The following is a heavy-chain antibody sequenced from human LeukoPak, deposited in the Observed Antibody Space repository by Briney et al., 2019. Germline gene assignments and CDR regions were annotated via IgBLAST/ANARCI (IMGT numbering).Heavy chain of an antibody. Sequence: SETLSLTCSLSSRSISSNYYWAWIRQPPGKGLGWIGSIYHSRTTYYNPSLKNRLTLSVDTSKNQFSLKLSSVTAADTSVYYCVRHSSGWGNFDYWGQGTLVTVSS. J-gene: IGHJ4*02. D-gene: IGHD6-19*01. CDR3: VRHSSGWGNFDY. CDR1: SRSISSNYY. V-gene: IGHV4-39*01. CDR2: IYHSRTT.